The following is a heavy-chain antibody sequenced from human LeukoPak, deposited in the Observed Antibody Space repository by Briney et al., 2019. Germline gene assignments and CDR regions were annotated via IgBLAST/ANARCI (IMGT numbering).Heavy chain of an antibody. V-gene: IGHV3-21*01. Sequence: GGSLRLSCAASGFTFSSYSMNWVRQAPGQGLEWVSSIISSSSYIYYADSVKGRFTISRDNAKNSLYLQMNSLRAEDTAVYYCARESKGGYSNFRYYYMDVWGKGTTVTVSS. D-gene: IGHD4-11*01. CDR3: ARESKGGYSNFRYYYMDV. J-gene: IGHJ6*03. CDR2: IISSSSYI. CDR1: GFTFSSYS.